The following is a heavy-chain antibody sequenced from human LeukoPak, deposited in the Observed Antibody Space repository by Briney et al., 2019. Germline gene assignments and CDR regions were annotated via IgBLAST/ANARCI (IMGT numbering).Heavy chain of an antibody. V-gene: IGHV4-59*11. CDR3: ARDRRYGSSTSCYWFDP. J-gene: IGHJ5*02. D-gene: IGHD2-2*01. CDR2: IYYSGST. CDR1: GGSISSHY. Sequence: SETLSLTCTVSGGSISSHYWSWIRQPPGKGLEWIGYIYYSGSTNYNPSLKSRVTISVDTSKNQFSLKLSSVTAADTAVYYCARDRRYGSSTSCYWFDPWGQGTLVTVSS.